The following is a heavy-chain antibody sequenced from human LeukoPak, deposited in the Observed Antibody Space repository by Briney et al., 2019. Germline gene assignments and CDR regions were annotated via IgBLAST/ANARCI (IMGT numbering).Heavy chain of an antibody. J-gene: IGHJ4*02. D-gene: IGHD3-16*02. CDR3: ASMGPYDYVWGSYRSFDY. CDR2: INHSGST. Sequence: PSETLSLTCAVYGGSFSGYYWSWIRQPPGKGLEWIGEINHSGSTNYNPSLKSRVTISVDTSKNQFSLKLSSVTAADTAVYYCASMGPYDYVWGSYRSFDYWGQGTLVTVSS. CDR1: GGSFSGYY. V-gene: IGHV4-34*01.